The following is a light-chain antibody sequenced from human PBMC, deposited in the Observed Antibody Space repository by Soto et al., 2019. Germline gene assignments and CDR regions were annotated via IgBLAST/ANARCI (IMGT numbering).Light chain of an antibody. V-gene: IGLV2-14*01. CDR1: SSDVGGNKF. CDR2: EVN. J-gene: IGLJ2*01. Sequence: QSAPTQPASVSGSPGQSITISCTGTSSDVGGNKFVSWYQHHPGKAPKVVIYEVNNRPSGVSDRFSGYKSGNTASLTISGLQAEDEADYYCSSYTSSDTVVFGGGTKVTVL. CDR3: SSYTSSDTVV.